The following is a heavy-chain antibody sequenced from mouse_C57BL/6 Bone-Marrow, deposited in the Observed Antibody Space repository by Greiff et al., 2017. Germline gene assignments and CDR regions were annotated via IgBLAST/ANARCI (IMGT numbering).Heavy chain of an antibody. Sequence: EVQLQESGGGLVKPGGSLKLSCAASGFTFSDYGMHWVRQAPEKGLEWVAYISSGSSTIYYADTVKGRFTISRDNAKNTLFLQMTSLRAEDTAMYYGARGWLPAWFAYWGQGTLVTVSA. D-gene: IGHD2-2*01. J-gene: IGHJ3*01. V-gene: IGHV5-17*01. CDR2: ISSGSSTI. CDR3: ARGWLPAWFAY. CDR1: GFTFSDYG.